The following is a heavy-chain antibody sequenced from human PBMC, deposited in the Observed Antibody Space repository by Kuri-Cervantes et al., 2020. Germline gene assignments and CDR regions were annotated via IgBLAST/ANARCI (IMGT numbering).Heavy chain of an antibody. CDR2: IYYSGST. D-gene: IGHD5-18*01. CDR1: GGSISSSSYY. Sequence: GSLRLSCTVSGGSISSSSYYWGWIRQPPGKGLEWIGYIYYSGSTNYNPSLKSRVTISVDTSKNQFSLKLSSVTAADTAVYYCAREDTAMDYGMDVWGQGTTVTVSS. V-gene: IGHV4-61*05. CDR3: AREDTAMDYGMDV. J-gene: IGHJ6*02.